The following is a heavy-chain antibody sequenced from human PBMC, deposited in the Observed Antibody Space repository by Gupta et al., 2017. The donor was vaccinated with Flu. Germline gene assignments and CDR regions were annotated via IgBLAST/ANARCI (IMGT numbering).Heavy chain of an antibody. V-gene: IGHV3-30*18. D-gene: IGHD1-1*01. CDR1: GFSFSHYG. CDR3: AKYWKWNRNNYGMNV. CDR2: ISKEGSSE. Sequence: EQVVESGGGVVQPGRSLRLSCLASGFSFSHYGLHWVRQAPGQGLQGVGLISKEGSSEYDGDSVKGRCSIARDKSRNTLYLQMKRLRTEDTAVYYCAKYWKWNRNNYGMNVWGLGTTVIVSS. J-gene: IGHJ6*02.